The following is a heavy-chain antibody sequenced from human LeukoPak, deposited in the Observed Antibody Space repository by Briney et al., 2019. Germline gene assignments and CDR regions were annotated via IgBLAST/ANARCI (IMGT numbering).Heavy chain of an antibody. Sequence: ASVKVSCKASGDTFTSYYMHWVRQAPGQGLECMGIINPSGGSTSYAQKFQGRVTMTRDTSTSTVYMELSSLRSEDTAVYYCARGRQLERRYYYYYMDVWGKGTTVTVSS. J-gene: IGHJ6*03. D-gene: IGHD1-1*01. V-gene: IGHV1-46*01. CDR2: INPSGGST. CDR1: GDTFTSYY. CDR3: ARGRQLERRYYYYYMDV.